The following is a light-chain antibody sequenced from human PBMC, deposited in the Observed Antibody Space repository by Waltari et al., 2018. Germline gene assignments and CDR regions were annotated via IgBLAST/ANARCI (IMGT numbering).Light chain of an antibody. CDR3: AGWDDSLTGVV. CDR2: LDD. J-gene: IGLJ2*01. Sequence: QPVLTQPPSLSGPPGQRVTISCSGRSPTPGPTYVFWYQQFPGRPPKLLIYLDDHRPSGVPDRFSASKSGSSASLTISGLRPEDEADYHCAGWDDSLTGVVFGGGTKLTV. CDR1: SPTPGPTY. V-gene: IGLV1-47*01.